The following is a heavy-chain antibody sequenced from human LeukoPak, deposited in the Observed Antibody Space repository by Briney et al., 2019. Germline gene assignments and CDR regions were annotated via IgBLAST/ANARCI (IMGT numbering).Heavy chain of an antibody. J-gene: IGHJ6*02. V-gene: IGHV1-2*02. CDR3: ATPGIAAAGLYYYGMDV. Sequence: ASVKVSCKASGYTFTGYYMHWVRQAPGQGLEWMGWINPNSGGTNYAQKFQGRVTMTRDTSISTAYMELSRLRSDDMAVYYCATPGIAAAGLYYYGMDVWGQGTTVTVSS. CDR2: INPNSGGT. D-gene: IGHD6-13*01. CDR1: GYTFTGYY.